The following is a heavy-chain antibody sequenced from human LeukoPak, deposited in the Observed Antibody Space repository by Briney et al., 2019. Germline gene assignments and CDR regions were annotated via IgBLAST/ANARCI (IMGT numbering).Heavy chain of an antibody. CDR1: GFTFSSYA. CDR3: AKDLHPNGDLIPDAFDI. CDR2: ISGSGGST. Sequence: GGSLRLSCAASGFTFSSYAMSWVRQAPGKGLEWVSAISGSGGSTYYADSVKGRFTISRDNSKNTLYLQMNSLRAEDTAVYHCAKDLHPNGDLIPDAFDIWGQGTMVTVSS. D-gene: IGHD4-17*01. J-gene: IGHJ3*02. V-gene: IGHV3-23*01.